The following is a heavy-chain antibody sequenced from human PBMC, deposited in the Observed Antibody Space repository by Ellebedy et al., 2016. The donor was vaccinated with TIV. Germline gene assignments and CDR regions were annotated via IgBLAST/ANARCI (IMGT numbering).Heavy chain of an antibody. J-gene: IGHJ4*02. D-gene: IGHD3-10*01. CDR2: INPNNGGT. CDR1: GYIFTDYY. CDR3: TRGPSGGYFDY. Sequence: AASVKVSCKVSGYIFTDYYIHWFRQAPGQEFEWMGWINPNNGGTNYAQKFQDRFTMTRDTTISTVYMDLRRLTSDDTAVYYCTRGPSGGYFDYWGQGTLVTVSS. V-gene: IGHV1-2*02.